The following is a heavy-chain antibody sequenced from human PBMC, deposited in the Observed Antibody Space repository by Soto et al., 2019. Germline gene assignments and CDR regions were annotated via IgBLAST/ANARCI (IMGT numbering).Heavy chain of an antibody. Sequence: RGSLVLSCVSSVFTFNYYGMDWVRQAPGKGLEWVSAITDSGGSTYYADSVKGRFTISRDNSKNTVYLQMNSLRAEDTAVYYCAKAATVVTLYYFDYWGQGTLVTVSS. J-gene: IGHJ4*02. CDR2: ITDSGGST. D-gene: IGHD4-17*01. CDR1: VFTFNYYG. CDR3: AKAATVVTLYYFDY. V-gene: IGHV3-23*01.